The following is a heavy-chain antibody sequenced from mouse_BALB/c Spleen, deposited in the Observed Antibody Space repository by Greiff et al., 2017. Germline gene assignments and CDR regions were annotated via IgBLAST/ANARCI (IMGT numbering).Heavy chain of an antibody. CDR1: GFSLTDYG. J-gene: IGHJ4*01. CDR2: IWGGGST. CDR3: AKHGDYGNYAMDY. D-gene: IGHD2-1*01. V-gene: IGHV2-6-5*01. Sequence: VKVVESGPGLVAPSQSLSITCTVSGFSLTDYGVSWIRQPPGKGLEWLGVIWGGGSTYYNSALKSRLSISKDNSKSQVFLKMNSLQTDDTAMYYCAKHGDYGNYAMDYWGQGTSVTVSS.